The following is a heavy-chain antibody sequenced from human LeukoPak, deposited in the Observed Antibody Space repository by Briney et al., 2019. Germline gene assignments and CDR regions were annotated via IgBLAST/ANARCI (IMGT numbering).Heavy chain of an antibody. V-gene: IGHV1-69*13. CDR1: GGTFSSYA. Sequence: ASVKVSCKASGGTFSSYAISWVRQAPGQGLEWMGGIIPIFGTANYAQKFQGRVTITADESTSTAYMELSSLRSEDTAVYYCAVLYGDYAVLDYWGQGTLVTVSS. CDR3: AVLYGDYAVLDY. J-gene: IGHJ4*02. CDR2: IIPIFGTA. D-gene: IGHD4-17*01.